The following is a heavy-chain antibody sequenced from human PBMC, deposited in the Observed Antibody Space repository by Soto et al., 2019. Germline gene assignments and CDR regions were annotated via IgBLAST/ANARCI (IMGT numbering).Heavy chain of an antibody. CDR1: GFTFSSYS. CDR2: ISSSSSTI. D-gene: IGHD3-16*01. V-gene: IGHV3-48*01. CDR3: TRDTFAFGGGPGFFSF. J-gene: IGHJ4*02. Sequence: GGSLRLSCAASGFTFSSYSMNWVRQAPGKGLEWVSYISSSSSTIYYADSVKGRFTISRDNAKNSLYLQMNSLRAEDTAVYRCTRDTFAFGGGPGFFSFWGQGTRVTVSS.